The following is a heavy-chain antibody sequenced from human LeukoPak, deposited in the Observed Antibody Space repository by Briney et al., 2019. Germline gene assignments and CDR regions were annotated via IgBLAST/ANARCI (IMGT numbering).Heavy chain of an antibody. CDR1: DYSISSDYY. V-gene: IGHV4-38-2*02. D-gene: IGHD3-10*01. Sequence: PSETLSLTCTVSDYSISSDYYWGWIRQPPGKGLEWIESINHSGNTYYNPSLKSRVTISLDTSKNQFSLKLTSVTAGDTAVYYCARRRVNFAFDVWGQGTMVTVSS. CDR3: ARRRVNFAFDV. J-gene: IGHJ3*01. CDR2: INHSGNT.